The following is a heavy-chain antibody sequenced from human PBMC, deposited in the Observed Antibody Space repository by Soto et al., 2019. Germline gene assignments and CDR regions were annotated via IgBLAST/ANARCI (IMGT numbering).Heavy chain of an antibody. V-gene: IGHV3-23*01. Sequence: EVQLLESGGGLVQPGGSLRLSCAASGFTFGSYAMSCVRQAPGKGLEWVSLISGTGDSSEYANPVKGRFTISRDYSKTTVFLQMNSLGAEDTAVYFCARDNGNYGSGSFSLWGQGTLVTVSS. CDR3: ARDNGNYGSGSFSL. D-gene: IGHD3-10*01. CDR1: GFTFGSYA. CDR2: ISGTGDSS. J-gene: IGHJ4*02.